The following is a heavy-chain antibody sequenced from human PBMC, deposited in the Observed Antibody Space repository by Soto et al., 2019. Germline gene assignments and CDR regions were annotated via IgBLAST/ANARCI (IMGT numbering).Heavy chain of an antibody. V-gene: IGHV4-59*01. J-gene: IGHJ4*02. Sequence: QVQLQESGPGLVKPSETLSLTCTVSGGSITPYYWSWIRQPPGKRLEWIGYISSSGFTNYNPSLTSRVTISVDTSKNQFSLKLSSATAANTAVYYCVRDCYSSSCFELWGQGPLVTVSS. D-gene: IGHD6-13*01. CDR1: GGSITPYY. CDR2: ISSSGFT. CDR3: VRDCYSSSCFEL.